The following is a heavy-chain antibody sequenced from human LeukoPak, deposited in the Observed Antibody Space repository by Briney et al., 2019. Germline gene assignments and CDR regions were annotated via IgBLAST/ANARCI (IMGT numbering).Heavy chain of an antibody. D-gene: IGHD1-26*01. J-gene: IGHJ4*02. V-gene: IGHV3-23*01. CDR1: GFTLSSYA. CDR2: ISGSGSST. CDR3: AKDKPDWYSGSYYDY. Sequence: PGGSLRLSCAASGFTLSSYAMSWARQPPGEGLEWGAAISGSGSSTYYADSVKGRFTISRDNSKNTLYLQMNSLSAEDTAVYYCAKDKPDWYSGSYYDYWGQGTLVTVSS.